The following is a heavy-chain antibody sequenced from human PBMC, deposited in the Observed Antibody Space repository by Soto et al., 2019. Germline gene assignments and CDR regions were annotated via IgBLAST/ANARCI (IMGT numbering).Heavy chain of an antibody. J-gene: IGHJ4*02. D-gene: IGHD2-21*02. CDR1: GESLSSSSCC. CDR2: IDYSGRT. Sequence: SETLSLTCIVSGESLSSSSCCWDRLHQHPGKGLQWTGSIDYSGRTYDNPSCKSRVTITIATSKIHFPLKLSSVTSTDTAVYYCARQRTTVVTKAYFDHWGQGALVIVSS. V-gene: IGHV4-39*01. CDR3: ARQRTTVVTKAYFDH.